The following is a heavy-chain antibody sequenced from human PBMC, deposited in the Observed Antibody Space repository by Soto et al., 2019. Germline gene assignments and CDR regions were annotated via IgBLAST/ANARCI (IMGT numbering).Heavy chain of an antibody. CDR1: GFTFSSYW. Sequence: LRLSCAASGFTFSSYWMHWVRQAPGKGLVWVSRINRDGSSTSYADSVKGRFTISRDNAKNTLYLQMNSLRAEDTAVYYCAREIMTTVAIDYSGQGTLVTVSS. D-gene: IGHD4-17*01. CDR3: AREIMTTVAIDY. CDR2: INRDGSST. V-gene: IGHV3-74*01. J-gene: IGHJ4*02.